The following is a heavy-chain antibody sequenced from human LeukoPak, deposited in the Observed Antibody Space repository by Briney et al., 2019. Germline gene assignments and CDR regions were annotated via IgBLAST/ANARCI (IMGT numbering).Heavy chain of an antibody. V-gene: IGHV1-69*13. CDR2: IIPIFGTA. Sequence: WASVKVSCKASGGTFSSYAISWVRQAPGQGLEWMGGIIPIFGTANYAQKFQGRVTITADESTSTAYMELSSLRSEDTAVYYCAGRLGSGYYYYGMDVWGQGTTVTVSS. CDR3: AGRLGSGYYYYGMDV. D-gene: IGHD6-19*01. CDR1: GGTFSSYA. J-gene: IGHJ6*02.